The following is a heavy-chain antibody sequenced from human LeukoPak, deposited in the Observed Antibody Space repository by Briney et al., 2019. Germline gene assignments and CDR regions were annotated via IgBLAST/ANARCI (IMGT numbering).Heavy chain of an antibody. CDR1: GFTFSSYG. CDR2: ISGSGGST. V-gene: IGHV3-23*01. CDR3: AKSSLRSSSSPLD. J-gene: IGHJ4*02. Sequence: PGGSLRLSCAASGFTFSSYGMSWVRQAPGKRLEWVSAISGSGGSTYYADSVKGRFTISRDNSKNTLYLQMNSLRAEDTAVYYCAKSSLRSSSSPLDWGQGTLVTVSS. D-gene: IGHD6-13*01.